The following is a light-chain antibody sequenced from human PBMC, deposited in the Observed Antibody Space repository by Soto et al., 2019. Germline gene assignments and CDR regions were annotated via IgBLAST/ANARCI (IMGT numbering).Light chain of an antibody. J-gene: IGLJ1*01. CDR3: QSYDSSLSGYV. V-gene: IGLV1-40*01. CDR2: GNS. Sequence: QSVLTKPPSVSGAPGQRVTISCTGRSSNIGAGYAVHWYQQRPGTAPKLLIYGNSNRPSGVPDRFSGSKSGTSAYLAISGLQAEDEAHYYCQSYDSSLSGYVFGTGTKLTVL. CDR1: SSNIGAGYA.